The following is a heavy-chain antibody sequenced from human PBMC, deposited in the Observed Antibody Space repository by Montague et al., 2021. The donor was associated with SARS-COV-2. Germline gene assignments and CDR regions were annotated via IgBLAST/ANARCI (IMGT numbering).Heavy chain of an antibody. J-gene: IGHJ4*02. Sequence: SETLSLTCTVSGGSISSPDYYWGWIRQSPGKGLEWIGSISYAGRTYYNPSLRSRVSFSMDTSKNHFSLSLNSVTAADTAVYFCVREFWYCSRGACLGNFDSWGQGTLVTVSS. V-gene: IGHV4-39*02. D-gene: IGHD2-2*01. CDR2: ISYAGRT. CDR1: GGSISSPDYY. CDR3: VREFWYCSRGACLGNFDS.